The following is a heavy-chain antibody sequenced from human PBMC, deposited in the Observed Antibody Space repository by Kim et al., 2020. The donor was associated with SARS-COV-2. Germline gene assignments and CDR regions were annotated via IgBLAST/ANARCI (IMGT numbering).Heavy chain of an antibody. CDR2: TA. V-gene: IGHV3-15*01. J-gene: IGHJ4*02. Sequence: TADSAAPVKDRFTISRDDSKNMVYLQMNSLQVEDTGVYYCATAVRVTGFDFWGQGTLVTVSS. CDR3: ATAVRVTGFDF. D-gene: IGHD3-10*01.